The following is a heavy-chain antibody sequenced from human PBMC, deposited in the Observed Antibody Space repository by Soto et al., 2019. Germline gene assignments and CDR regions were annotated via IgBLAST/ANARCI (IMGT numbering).Heavy chain of an antibody. V-gene: IGHV1-24*01. CDR2: FDPEDGET. CDR1: GYTLTELS. D-gene: IGHD3-10*01. CDR3: ATDLWYPDMVRREGIFDP. J-gene: IGHJ5*02. Sequence: QVQLVQSGAEVKKPGASVKVSCKVSGYTLTELSMHWVRQAPGKGLEWMGGFDPEDGETIYAQKFQGRVTMTEDTATDTADMELSSLRSEHTAVYYCATDLWYPDMVRREGIFDPWGQGTLVTVSS.